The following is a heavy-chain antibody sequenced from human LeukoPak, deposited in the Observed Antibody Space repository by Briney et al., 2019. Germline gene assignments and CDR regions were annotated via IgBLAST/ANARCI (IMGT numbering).Heavy chain of an antibody. CDR3: ASHYDIDY. J-gene: IGHJ4*02. D-gene: IGHD3-9*01. CDR1: GLTFSTYT. CDR2: ISSGSSYI. V-gene: IGHV3-21*06. Sequence: GGCLRLSCAASGLTFSTYTMNWVRQAPGKGLEWVSSISSGSSYIYYADSMKGRFTISRDNAKNSLYLQMNSLKAEDTAVYFCASHYDIDYWGQGTLVTVSS.